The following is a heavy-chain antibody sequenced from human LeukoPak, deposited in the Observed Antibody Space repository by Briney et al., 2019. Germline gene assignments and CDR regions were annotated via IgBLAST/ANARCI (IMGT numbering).Heavy chain of an antibody. CDR1: GFTFSSYE. CDR3: ARDAYCGGDCPQAFDI. V-gene: IGHV3-48*03. CDR2: ISSSGSTI. J-gene: IGHJ3*02. Sequence: PGGSLRLSCAASGFTFSSYEMNWVRQAPGKGLEWVSYISSSGSTIYYADSVKGRFTISRDNAKNSLYLQMNSLRAEDTAVYYCARDAYCGGDCPQAFDIWGQGTMVTVSS. D-gene: IGHD2-21*02.